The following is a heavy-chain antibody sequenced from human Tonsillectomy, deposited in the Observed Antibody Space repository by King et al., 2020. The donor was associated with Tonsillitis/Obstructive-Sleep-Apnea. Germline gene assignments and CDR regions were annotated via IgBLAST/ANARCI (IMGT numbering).Heavy chain of an antibody. CDR2: VWFDGSDK. J-gene: IGHJ6*02. V-gene: IGHV3-33*01. CDR1: GFTFRSYG. CDR3: VRDLGGVVGSMDV. D-gene: IGHD2-8*02. Sequence: VQLVESGGGVVQPGRSLRLSCAASGFTFRSYGMHWVRQAPGKGLEWVAIVWFDGSDKYYADSVKGRFTISRDNSKNTLYLQMNNLRVEDTAVYYCVRDLGGVVGSMDVWGQGTTVTVSS.